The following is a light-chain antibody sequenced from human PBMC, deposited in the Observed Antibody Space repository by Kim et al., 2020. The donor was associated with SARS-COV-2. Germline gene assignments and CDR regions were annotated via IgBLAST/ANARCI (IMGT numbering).Light chain of an antibody. Sequence: QPVLTQPPSASGTPGQRVTISCSGSNSNIGRNTINWYQQFPGTAPKLLIYNNNQRPSGVPDRFSGSKSGTSASLAISVLQSEDEAHYYCAAWDDSLNGPYVFGTGTKVTVL. J-gene: IGLJ1*01. CDR3: AAWDDSLNGPYV. V-gene: IGLV1-44*01. CDR2: NNN. CDR1: NSNIGRNT.